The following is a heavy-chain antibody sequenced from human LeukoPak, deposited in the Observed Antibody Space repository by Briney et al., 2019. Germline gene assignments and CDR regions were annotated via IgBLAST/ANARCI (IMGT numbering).Heavy chain of an antibody. D-gene: IGHD4-17*01. J-gene: IGHJ4*02. CDR3: ARFDDFGDRFDY. Sequence: SETLSLTCTVSRGSISSYYWSWIRQPPGKGLEWIGYIYYSGSSTYNPSLKSRVTISLDTSKSQFSLKLNSLTAADTAVYYCARFDDFGDRFDYWGQGTLVTVSS. V-gene: IGHV4-59*01. CDR2: IYYSGSS. CDR1: RGSISSYY.